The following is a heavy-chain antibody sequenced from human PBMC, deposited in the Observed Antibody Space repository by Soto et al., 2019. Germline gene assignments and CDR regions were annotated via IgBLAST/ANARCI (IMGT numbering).Heavy chain of an antibody. D-gene: IGHD4-4*01. Sequence: WASVKVSCKVSGYTLTELSMHWVRQAPGKGLEWMGGFDPEDGETIYAQKFQGRVTMTEDTSTDTAYMELSSLRSEDTAVYYCATTIARYSNYDLDYWGQGTLVTVYS. CDR2: FDPEDGET. CDR3: ATTIARYSNYDLDY. CDR1: GYTLTELS. J-gene: IGHJ4*02. V-gene: IGHV1-24*01.